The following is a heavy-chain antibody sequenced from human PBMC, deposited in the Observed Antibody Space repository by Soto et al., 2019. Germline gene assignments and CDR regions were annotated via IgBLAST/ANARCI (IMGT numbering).Heavy chain of an antibody. D-gene: IGHD5-12*01. J-gene: IGHJ6*03. CDR3: ARYALLGHYYYYYYYMDG. CDR1: GFTFSSYW. CDR2: IKQDGSEK. V-gene: IGHV3-7*01. Sequence: GGSLRLSCAASGFTFSSYWMSWVRQAPGKGLEWVANIKQDGSEKYYVDSVKGRFTISRDNAKNSLYLQMNSLRAEDTAVYYCARYALLGHYYYYYYYMDGWGKGTTVTVSS.